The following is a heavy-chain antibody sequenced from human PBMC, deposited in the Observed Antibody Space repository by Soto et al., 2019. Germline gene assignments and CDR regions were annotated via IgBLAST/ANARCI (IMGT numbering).Heavy chain of an antibody. V-gene: IGHV4-34*01. Sequence: SETLSLTCAVYGGSFSGYYWSWIRQPPGKGLEWIGEINHSGSTNYNPSLKSRVTISVDTSKNQFSLKLSSVTAADTAVYYCACATLYRTNGVCFYYYYLDVWGKGTTVTVSS. CDR1: GGSFSGYY. J-gene: IGHJ6*03. D-gene: IGHD2-8*01. CDR3: ACATLYRTNGVCFYYYYLDV. CDR2: INHSGST.